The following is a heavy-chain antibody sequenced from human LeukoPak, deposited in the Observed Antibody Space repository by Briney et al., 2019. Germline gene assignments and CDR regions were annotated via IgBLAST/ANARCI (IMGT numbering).Heavy chain of an antibody. V-gene: IGHV3-30*03. Sequence: GRSLRLSCAASGFTFSSYGMHWVRQAPGKGLEWVAVISYDGSNKYYADSVKGRFTISRDNSKNTLYLQMDSLRAEDTAVYYCARGPTNGQAFDYWGQGTLVSVSS. CDR1: GFTFSSYG. CDR3: ARGPTNGQAFDY. J-gene: IGHJ4*02. CDR2: ISYDGSNK. D-gene: IGHD2-8*01.